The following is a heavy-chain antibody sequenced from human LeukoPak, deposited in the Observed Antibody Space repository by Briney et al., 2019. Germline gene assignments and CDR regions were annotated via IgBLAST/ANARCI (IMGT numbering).Heavy chain of an antibody. V-gene: IGHV4-39*01. CDR1: GGSISSSSYY. Sequence: SETLSLTCTVSGGSISSSSYYWGWIRQPPGKGLEWIGSIYYSGSTYYNPSLKSRVTISVDTSKNQFSLKLSSVTAADTAVYYCARQTRQTIYQQLVLSGYFQHWGQGTLVTVSS. D-gene: IGHD6-13*01. CDR3: ARQTRQTIYQQLVLSGYFQH. CDR2: IYYSGST. J-gene: IGHJ1*01.